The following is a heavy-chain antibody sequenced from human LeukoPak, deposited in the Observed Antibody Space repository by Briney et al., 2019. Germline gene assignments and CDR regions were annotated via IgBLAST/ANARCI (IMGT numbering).Heavy chain of an antibody. CDR2: ILTAFDTP. CDR1: GGTFSSYE. CDR3: ARGYLAVVTSNLGGNAFDG. Sequence: APVKVSCKASGGTFSSYEYIWVRQAPGQGLEWMGGILTAFDTPNYAHKFQGRVTISADESTSTAYMEMSNLKSDDTAVCFCARGYLAVVTSNLGGNAFDGWGQGTMITVSS. D-gene: IGHD2-21*02. V-gene: IGHV1-69*13. J-gene: IGHJ3*01.